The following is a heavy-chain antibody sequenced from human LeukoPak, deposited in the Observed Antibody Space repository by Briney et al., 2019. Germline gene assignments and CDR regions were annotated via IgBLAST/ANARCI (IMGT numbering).Heavy chain of an antibody. J-gene: IGHJ5*02. Sequence: SETLSLTCTVSGGSITVFYWSWIRQPPGKGLEWVGYIFSSGSTNYNPSLKNRVTISLDTSKSQFSLKLISVTASDTAVYYCARLTKFLTTYYPTPWGQGTLVTVSS. V-gene: IGHV4-59*08. CDR1: GGSITVFY. D-gene: IGHD2/OR15-2a*01. CDR3: ARLTKFLTTYYPTP. CDR2: IFSSGST.